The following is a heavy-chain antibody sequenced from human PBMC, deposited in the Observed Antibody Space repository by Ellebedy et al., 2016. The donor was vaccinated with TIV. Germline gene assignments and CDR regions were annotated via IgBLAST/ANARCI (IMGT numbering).Heavy chain of an antibody. CDR3: ARDGVGLIDLDS. D-gene: IGHD3-3*01. Sequence: GESLKISCAASGFTFSDYAMHWVRQAPGKGLEWVTLISVDGSKEYYADSVKGRFTVSRDNSKNTLYLQMNSLRTEDTAVYYCARDGVGLIDLDSWGQGTLVTVSS. CDR2: ISVDGSKE. CDR1: GFTFSDYA. V-gene: IGHV3-30-3*01. J-gene: IGHJ4*02.